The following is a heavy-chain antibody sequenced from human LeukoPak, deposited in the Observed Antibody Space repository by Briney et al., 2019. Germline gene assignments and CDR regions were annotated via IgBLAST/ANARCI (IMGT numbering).Heavy chain of an antibody. V-gene: IGHV1-18*01. Sequence: ASVKVSWKASGYTFTSYGISWVRQAPGQGLEWMGWISAYNGNTNYAQKLQGRVTMTTDTSTSTAYMELRSLRSDDTAVYYCARGSIAARFDGFDYYYYGMDVWGQGTTVTVSS. CDR3: ARGSIAARFDGFDYYYYGMDV. J-gene: IGHJ6*02. CDR1: GYTFTSYG. CDR2: ISAYNGNT. D-gene: IGHD6-6*01.